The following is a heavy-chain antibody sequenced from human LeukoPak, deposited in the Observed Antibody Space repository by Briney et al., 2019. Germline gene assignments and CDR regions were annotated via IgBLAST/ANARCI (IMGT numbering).Heavy chain of an antibody. J-gene: IGHJ4*02. CDR2: TTGDGSST. V-gene: IGHV3-74*01. Sequence: QPGGSLRLSCVASEFSFSNYWMHWVRQAPGKGLVWVSWTTGDGSSTRYADSVKGRFTISRDNAKNTLYLQMNSLRAEDTAVYYCARADSSWHQYYDFWSGYYDLDYWGREPWSPSPQ. CDR3: ARADSSWHQYYDFWSGYYDLDY. D-gene: IGHD3-3*01. CDR1: EFSFSNYW.